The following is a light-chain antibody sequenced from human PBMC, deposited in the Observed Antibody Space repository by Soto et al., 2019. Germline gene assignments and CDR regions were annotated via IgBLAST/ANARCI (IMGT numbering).Light chain of an antibody. CDR3: QQYYSTPYT. Sequence: DIVMTQSPDSLAVSLGERATINCKSSQSVLHSSHNENYLVWYQQKPGQPPKLLIYWASTRESGVPDRFSDSGSGTDFTLTISSLQAEDVAVYYCQQYYSTPYTFGQGTKLEIK. CDR2: WAS. V-gene: IGKV4-1*01. J-gene: IGKJ2*01. CDR1: QSVLHSSHNENY.